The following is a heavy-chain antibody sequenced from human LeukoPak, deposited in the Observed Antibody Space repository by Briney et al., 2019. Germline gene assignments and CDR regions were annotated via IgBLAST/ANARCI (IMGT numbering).Heavy chain of an antibody. CDR1: GFTFSSYA. J-gene: IGHJ4*02. D-gene: IGHD3-22*01. V-gene: IGHV3-23*01. CDR3: AKDHYYDSSGYYYVTTYYFDY. Sequence: GGSLRLSCAASGFTFSSYAMSWVRQAPGKGLEWVSAISGSGGSTYYADSVKGRFTISRDNSKNTLYLQMNSLRAEDTAVYYCAKDHYYDSSGYYYVTTYYFDYWGRGTLVTVSS. CDR2: ISGSGGST.